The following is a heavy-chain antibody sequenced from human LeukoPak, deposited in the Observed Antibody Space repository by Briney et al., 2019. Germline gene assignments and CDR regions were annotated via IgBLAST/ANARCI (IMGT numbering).Heavy chain of an antibody. V-gene: IGHV3-66*01. J-gene: IGHJ5*02. D-gene: IGHD2-2*01. CDR2: IYSGGST. Sequence: GGSLRLSCAASGFTVSSNYMSWVRQAPGKGLEWVSVIYSGGSTYYADSVKGRFTISRDNAKNSLYLQMNSLRAEDTAVYYCARLGYQLLLGWFDPWGQGTLVTVSS. CDR1: GFTVSSNY. CDR3: ARLGYQLLLGWFDP.